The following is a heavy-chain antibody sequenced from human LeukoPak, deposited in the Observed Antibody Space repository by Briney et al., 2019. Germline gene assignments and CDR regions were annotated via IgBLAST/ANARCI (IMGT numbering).Heavy chain of an antibody. CDR3: ARGYSSSL. Sequence: PGGSLRLSCAASGFTVSDNYMSWVRQAPGKGLEWVANIKQDGSEKYYVDSVKGRFTISRDNAKNSLYLQMNSLRAEDTAVYYCARGYSSSLWGQGTLVTVSS. V-gene: IGHV3-7*01. CDR2: IKQDGSEK. J-gene: IGHJ4*02. CDR1: GFTVSDNY. D-gene: IGHD6-13*01.